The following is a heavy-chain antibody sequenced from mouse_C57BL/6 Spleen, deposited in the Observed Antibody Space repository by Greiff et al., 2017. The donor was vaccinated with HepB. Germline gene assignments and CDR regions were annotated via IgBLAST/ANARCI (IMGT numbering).Heavy chain of an antibody. J-gene: IGHJ3*01. V-gene: IGHV1-64*01. Sequence: QVQLKQSGAELVKPGASVKLSCKASGYTFTSYWMHWVKQRPGQGLEWIGMIHPNSGSTNYNEKFKSKATLTVDKSSSTAYMQLSILTSEDSAVYYCARSAIYYDYPWFAYWGQGTLVTVSA. D-gene: IGHD2-4*01. CDR1: GYTFTSYW. CDR3: ARSAIYYDYPWFAY. CDR2: IHPNSGST.